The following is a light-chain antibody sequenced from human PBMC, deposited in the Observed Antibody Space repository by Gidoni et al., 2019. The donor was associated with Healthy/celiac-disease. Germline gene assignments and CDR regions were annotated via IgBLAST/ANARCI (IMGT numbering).Light chain of an antibody. CDR2: AAS. Sequence: DIQMTQSPSSLSASVGDTVTITCRASQSISSYLNWYQQKPGKAPNLLIYAASSLQSGVPSRFSGSGSGTDFSLTISSLQPEDFATYYCQHSYSTPLTFGGGTKVEIK. CDR1: QSISSY. J-gene: IGKJ4*01. V-gene: IGKV1-39*01. CDR3: QHSYSTPLT.